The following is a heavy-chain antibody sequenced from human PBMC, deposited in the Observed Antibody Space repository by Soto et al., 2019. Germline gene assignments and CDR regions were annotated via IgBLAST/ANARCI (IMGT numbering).Heavy chain of an antibody. Sequence: ASVKVSCKASGNTVPNYAIHWVRQAPGQRLEWMGWMNPNSGNTGYAQKFQGRVTMTRNTSISTAYMELSSLRSEDTAVYYCASAPSGNKVDTWGQDTLLPVSS. CDR1: GNTVPNYA. CDR2: MNPNSGNT. D-gene: IGHD3-10*01. V-gene: IGHV1-8*02. J-gene: IGHJ1*01. CDR3: ASAPSGNKVDT.